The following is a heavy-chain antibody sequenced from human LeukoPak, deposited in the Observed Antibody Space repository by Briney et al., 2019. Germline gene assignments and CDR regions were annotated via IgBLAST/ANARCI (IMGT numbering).Heavy chain of an antibody. J-gene: IGHJ4*02. Sequence: ASVKVSCKASGYTFTSNYMHWVRQAPGQGPEWVGLIKPGDGSTIYAQKFQERVTITRDVSTSTAYMELSSLRSEDTAVYYCAADRDDSTFDYWGQGTLVTVSS. D-gene: IGHD3-22*01. V-gene: IGHV1-46*01. CDR2: IKPGDGST. CDR1: GYTFTSNY. CDR3: AADRDDSTFDY.